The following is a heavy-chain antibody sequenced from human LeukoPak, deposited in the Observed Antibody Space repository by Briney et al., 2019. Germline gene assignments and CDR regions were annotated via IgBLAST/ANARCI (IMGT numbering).Heavy chain of an antibody. CDR3: AFYSSSSGTFDY. D-gene: IGHD6-13*01. J-gene: IGHJ4*02. CDR2: INPNSGGT. CDR1: GHTFTGYY. Sequence: ASVKVSCKASGHTFTGYYMHWVRQAPGQGLEWMGWINPNSGGTNYAQKFQGRVTMTRDTSISTAYMELSRLRSDDTAVYYCAFYSSSSGTFDYWGQGTLVTVSS. V-gene: IGHV1-2*02.